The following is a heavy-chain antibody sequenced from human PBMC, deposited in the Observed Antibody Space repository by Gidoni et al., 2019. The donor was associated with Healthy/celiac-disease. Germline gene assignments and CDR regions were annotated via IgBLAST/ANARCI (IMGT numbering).Heavy chain of an antibody. V-gene: IGHV3-23*01. CDR2: ISGSGGST. CDR3: AKKPIAVAAAFDI. D-gene: IGHD6-19*01. CDR1: GFPFSSYA. J-gene: IGHJ3*02. Sequence: EVQPLESGGGLIQPGGSLRPHGAPAGFPFSSYAMSWVRQAPGKGLEWVSAISGSGGSTYYADSVKGRFTISRDNSKNTLYLQMNSLRAEDTAVYYCAKKPIAVAAAFDIWGQGTMVTVSS.